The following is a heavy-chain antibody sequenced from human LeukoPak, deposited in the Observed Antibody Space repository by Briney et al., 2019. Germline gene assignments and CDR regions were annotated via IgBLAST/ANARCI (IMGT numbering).Heavy chain of an antibody. CDR1: GGSISSSSYY. D-gene: IGHD4-17*01. CDR2: IYYSGST. J-gene: IGHJ3*02. CDR3: ARDADYVGAFDI. Sequence: PSETLSLTCTVSGGSISSSSYYWGWIRQPPGKGLEWIGSIYYSGSTYYNPSLKSRVTISVDTSKNQFSLKLSSVTAADTAVYYCARDADYVGAFDIWGQGTMVTVSS. V-gene: IGHV4-39*07.